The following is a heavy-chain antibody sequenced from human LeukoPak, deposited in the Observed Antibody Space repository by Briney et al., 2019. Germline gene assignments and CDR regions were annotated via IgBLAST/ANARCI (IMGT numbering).Heavy chain of an antibody. CDR1: GFTFSSYS. J-gene: IGHJ4*02. D-gene: IGHD6-19*01. CDR2: IKQDGSEK. CDR3: ARDRARLVR. Sequence: GGSLRLSCAASGFTFSSYSMNWVRQAPGKGLEWVANIKQDGSEKYYVDSVKGRFTISRDNAKNSLYLQMNSLRAEDTAVYYCARDRARLVRWGQGTLVTVSS. V-gene: IGHV3-7*01.